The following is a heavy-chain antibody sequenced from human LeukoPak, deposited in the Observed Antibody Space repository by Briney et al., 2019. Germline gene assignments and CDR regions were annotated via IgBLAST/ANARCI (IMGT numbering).Heavy chain of an antibody. D-gene: IGHD2-2*01. CDR2: IYHSGRT. J-gene: IGHJ6*03. Sequence: SETLSLTCIVSGYSISSDYYWGWIRQPPGKGLEWIGNIYHSGRTYYNPSLKSRVTISVDTSKNQFSLKLSSVTAADTAVYYCARAGSIVVPAAMVGYYYYYYMDVWGKGTTVTVSS. V-gene: IGHV4-38-2*02. CDR1: GYSISSDYY. CDR3: ARAGSIVVPAAMVGYYYYYYMDV.